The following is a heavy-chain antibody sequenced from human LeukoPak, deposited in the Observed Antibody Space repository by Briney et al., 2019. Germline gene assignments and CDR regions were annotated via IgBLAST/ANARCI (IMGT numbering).Heavy chain of an antibody. Sequence: ASVKVSCKASGYTFTSYDINWVRQATGQGLEWMGWMNPNSGNTGYAQKFQGRVTMTRNTSISTAYMELSSLRSEDTAVYYCARVIVVVPAAKIWFDPWGQGTLVTVSS. J-gene: IGHJ5*02. CDR1: GYTFTSYD. CDR3: ARVIVVVPAAKIWFDP. CDR2: MNPNSGNT. D-gene: IGHD2-2*01. V-gene: IGHV1-8*01.